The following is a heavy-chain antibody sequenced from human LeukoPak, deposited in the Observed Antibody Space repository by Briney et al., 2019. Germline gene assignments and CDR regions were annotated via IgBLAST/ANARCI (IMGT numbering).Heavy chain of an antibody. Sequence: GASVKVSCKASGYTFTGYYMHWVRQAPGQGLEWMGWINPNSGGTNYAQKFQGRVTMTRDTSISTAYMELSRLRSDDTAVYYCARVLDSGSYPFDYWGQGTLVTVSS. CDR2: INPNSGGT. D-gene: IGHD1-26*01. J-gene: IGHJ4*02. CDR3: ARVLDSGSYPFDY. CDR1: GYTFTGYY. V-gene: IGHV1-2*02.